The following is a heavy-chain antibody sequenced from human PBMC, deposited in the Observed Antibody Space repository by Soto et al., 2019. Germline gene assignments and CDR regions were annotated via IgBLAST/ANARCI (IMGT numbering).Heavy chain of an antibody. CDR1: GFTFSDYY. Sequence: LRLSCAASGFTFSDYYMSWIRQAPGKGLEWVSYISSTSYADSVKGRFTISRDNAKNTLYLQMNSLRAEDTAVYYCARGMVALRWGQGTLVTVSS. J-gene: IGHJ4*02. V-gene: IGHV3-11*06. D-gene: IGHD5-12*01. CDR2: ISST. CDR3: ARGMVALR.